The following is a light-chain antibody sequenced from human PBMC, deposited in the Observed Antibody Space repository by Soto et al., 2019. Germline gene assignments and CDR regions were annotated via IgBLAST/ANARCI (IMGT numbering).Light chain of an antibody. CDR1: RSDVGAYNY. CDR2: EVS. Sequence: QSALTQPASVSGSPGQSITISCTGTRSDVGAYNYVSWYQQHPGKAPKLMMYEVSNRPSGVSNRFSGSKSGNTASLTISGLQAEDEADYYCRSYTSSSTYVFGTGTKLTVL. V-gene: IGLV2-14*01. J-gene: IGLJ1*01. CDR3: RSYTSSSTYV.